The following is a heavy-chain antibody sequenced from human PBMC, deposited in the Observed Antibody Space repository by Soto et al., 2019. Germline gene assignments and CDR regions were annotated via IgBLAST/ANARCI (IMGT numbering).Heavy chain of an antibody. V-gene: IGHV4-4*07. D-gene: IGHD3-16*01. CDR2: IYSSGST. Sequence: SETLSLTCAVSGGSMSSYFWSWIRQPAGKGLEWIGRIYSSGSTNYNPSLKSRVTMSVDTSKNQFSLRLNSMTAADTAVYYCARGLSAFDPWGQGTLVTVSS. CDR1: GGSMSSYF. CDR3: ARGLSAFDP. J-gene: IGHJ5*02.